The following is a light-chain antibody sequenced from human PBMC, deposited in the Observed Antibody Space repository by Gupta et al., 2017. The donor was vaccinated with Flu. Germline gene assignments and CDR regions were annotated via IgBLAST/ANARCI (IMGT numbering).Light chain of an antibody. CDR2: EDS. CDR3: YSADSSGNHSV. V-gene: IGLV3-10*01. CDR1: ALPEKY. Sequence: SYELTQPPSVSVSPGQTAGITCSGDALPEKYAYWYQQKSGQAPVLVIYEDSKRPSGIPERFSGSSSGTMATLTISGAQVEDEADYYCYSADSSGNHSVFGTGTKVTVL. J-gene: IGLJ1*01.